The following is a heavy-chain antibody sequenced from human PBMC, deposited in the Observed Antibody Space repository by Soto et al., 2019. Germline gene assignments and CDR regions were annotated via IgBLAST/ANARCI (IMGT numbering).Heavy chain of an antibody. V-gene: IGHV4-39*07. CDR1: GGSITSSSYY. CDR2: MYYSGST. J-gene: IGHJ6*02. Sequence: SETLSLTCTVSGGSITSSSYYWGWIRQPPGKGLEWIGNMYYSGSTYYNPSFKSRVTISVDTSKNQFSLKLNSVTAADTAVYYCARDLWGYCGTDCYPLDVWGQGTTVTVSS. D-gene: IGHD2-21*02. CDR3: ARDLWGYCGTDCYPLDV.